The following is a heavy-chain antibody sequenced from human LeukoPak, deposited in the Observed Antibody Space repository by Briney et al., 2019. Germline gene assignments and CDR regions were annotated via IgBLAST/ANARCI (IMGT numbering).Heavy chain of an antibody. V-gene: IGHV3-21*01. J-gene: IGHJ6*03. Sequence: GGSLRLSCAASGFTFSTYNMNWVRQAPGKGLEWVSSISSSSSYIYYADSVKGRFTISRDNAKNSLYLQMNSLRAEDTAVYYCARDYYYYYYMDVWGKGTTVTVSS. CDR3: ARDYYYYYYMDV. CDR1: GFTFSTYN. CDR2: ISSSSSYI.